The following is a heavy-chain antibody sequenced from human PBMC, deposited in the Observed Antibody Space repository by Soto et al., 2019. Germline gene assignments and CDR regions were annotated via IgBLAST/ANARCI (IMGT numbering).Heavy chain of an antibody. CDR2: ISYVGDYQ. D-gene: IGHD6-13*01. CDR1: GFTFSSYG. CDR3: AKSRGGSSWYEGDS. J-gene: IGHJ4*02. Sequence: QVQLVESGGGVVQPGRSLRLSCAASGFTFSSYGMHWVRQAPGKGLEWVAVISYVGDYQYYADSVKGRFTISRDNSKNTLYLQMNTLRPEDTAVYFCAKSRGGSSWYEGDSWGQGTLVTVSS. V-gene: IGHV3-30*18.